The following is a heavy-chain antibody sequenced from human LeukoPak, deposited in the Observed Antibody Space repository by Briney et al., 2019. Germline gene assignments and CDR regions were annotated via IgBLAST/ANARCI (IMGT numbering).Heavy chain of an antibody. D-gene: IGHD2-15*01. V-gene: IGHV1-2*02. Sequence: ASVKVSCKASGYTFTGQYMHWVRQAPGQGLEWMGWINPNGGGTNYAQKFQGRVTMTRDTSITTAYMELSRLRSDDTAVYYCARRPPRYCSGGSCYSGLGYWGQGTLVTVSS. J-gene: IGHJ4*02. CDR1: GYTFTGQY. CDR3: ARRPPRYCSGGSCYSGLGY. CDR2: INPNGGGT.